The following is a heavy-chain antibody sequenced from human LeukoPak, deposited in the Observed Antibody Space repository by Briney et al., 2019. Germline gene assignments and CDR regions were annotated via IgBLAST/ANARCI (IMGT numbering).Heavy chain of an antibody. CDR1: GFTFSSYS. J-gene: IGHJ4*02. CDR3: ARVAPPLDDYIRGSFPYYFDY. V-gene: IGHV3-21*04. CDR2: IDSSSTFI. Sequence: PGGSRKLSCASSGFTFSSYSMSWVRQAPGKGLEWVSSIDSSSTFIYYADSVKGRFTISRDNAKISLYLHMSSLRVEDTAVFYCARVAPPLDDYIRGSFPYYFDYWGQGTPVTVSS. D-gene: IGHD3-16*01.